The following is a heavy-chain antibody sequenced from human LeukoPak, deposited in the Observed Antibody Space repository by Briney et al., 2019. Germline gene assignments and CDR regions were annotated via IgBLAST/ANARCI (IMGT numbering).Heavy chain of an antibody. CDR2: ISWDGGGT. J-gene: IGHJ6*02. CDR1: GFTFDDYT. CDR3: AKDLAGAYYYYGMDV. V-gene: IGHV3-43*01. D-gene: IGHD6-19*01. Sequence: PGRSLRLSCAASGFTFDDYTMHWVRQSPGKGLEWVSLISWDGGGTYYADSVKGRFSISRDNSKNSLYLQMNSLRTEDTALYYCAKDLAGAYYYYGMDVWGQGTTVTVSS.